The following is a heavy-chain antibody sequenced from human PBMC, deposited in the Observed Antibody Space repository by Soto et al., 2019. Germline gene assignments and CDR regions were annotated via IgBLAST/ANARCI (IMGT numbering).Heavy chain of an antibody. CDR3: TTQDVVVTNFDY. CDR1: GFTFSNAW. V-gene: IGHV3-15*07. J-gene: IGHJ4*02. CDR2: IKSKTDGGTT. Sequence: GGSLRLSCAASGFTFSNAWMNWVRQAPGKGLEWVGRIKSKTDGGTTDYAAPVKGRFTISRDDSKNTLYLQMNSLKTEDTAVDYCTTQDVVVTNFDYWGQGTLVTVSS. D-gene: IGHD3-22*01.